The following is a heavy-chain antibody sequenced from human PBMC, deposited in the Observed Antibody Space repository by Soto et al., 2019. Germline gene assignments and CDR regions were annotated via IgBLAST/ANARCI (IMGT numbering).Heavy chain of an antibody. J-gene: IGHJ5*02. CDR2: ISAYNGNT. CDR3: ARDGNSIGSYIWRFDP. D-gene: IGHD6-25*01. CDR1: GYTFTSYG. Sequence: ASVKVSCKASGYTFTSYGISWVRQAPGQGLEWMGWISAYNGNTNYAQKLQGRATVTTDSLTITAYMDLRSLRSDDTAVFYSARDGNSIGSYIWRFDPWGQGTLVTVSS. V-gene: IGHV1-18*01.